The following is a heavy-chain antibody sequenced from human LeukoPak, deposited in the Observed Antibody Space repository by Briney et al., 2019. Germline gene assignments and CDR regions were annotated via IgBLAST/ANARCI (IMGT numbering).Heavy chain of an antibody. D-gene: IGHD2-21*02. CDR1: GYTSTNYY. V-gene: IGHV1-46*01. CDR2: MNPSRGST. Sequence: ASVKVSCKASGYTSTNYYIHWVRQAPGQGLEWMGMMNPSRGSTNYAQKFQGRVSMTRDTSTSTVYMELSSLRSEDTGVYYCARDGEDCGGDCYSIVYYYGMDVWGQGTTVTVSS. J-gene: IGHJ6*02. CDR3: ARDGEDCGGDCYSIVYYYGMDV.